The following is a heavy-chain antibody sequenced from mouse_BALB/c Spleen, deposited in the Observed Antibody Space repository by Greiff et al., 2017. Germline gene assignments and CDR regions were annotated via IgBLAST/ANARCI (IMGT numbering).Heavy chain of an antibody. Sequence: EVQLQQSGTVLARPGASVKMSCEASGYTFTSYWMHWVKQRPGQGLEWIGAIYPGNSDTSYNQKFKGKAKLTAVTSTSTAYMELSSLTNEDSAVYYCTREGVYYGNFYAMDYWGQGTSVTVSS. D-gene: IGHD2-1*01. CDR1: GYTFTSYW. J-gene: IGHJ4*01. CDR3: TREGVYYGNFYAMDY. V-gene: IGHV1-5*01. CDR2: IYPGNSDT.